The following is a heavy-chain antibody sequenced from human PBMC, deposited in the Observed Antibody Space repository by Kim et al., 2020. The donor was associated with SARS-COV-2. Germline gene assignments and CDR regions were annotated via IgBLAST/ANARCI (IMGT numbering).Heavy chain of an antibody. CDR3: ARDWGEYYFDY. CDR2: IYSGGST. J-gene: IGHJ4*02. V-gene: IGHV3-53*01. D-gene: IGHD3-10*01. Sequence: GGSLRLSCAASGFTVSSNYMSWVRQAPGKGLVWVSVIYSGGSTFYADSVKGRFTISRDNSKNTLYLQMNSLRAEDTTVYYCARDWGEYYFDYWGQGTLVT. CDR1: GFTVSSNY.